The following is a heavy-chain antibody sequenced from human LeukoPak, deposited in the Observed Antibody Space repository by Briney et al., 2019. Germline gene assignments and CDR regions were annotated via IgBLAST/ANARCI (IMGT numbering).Heavy chain of an antibody. CDR3: AKVNNYYDSSGRDAFDI. Sequence: GGSLRLSCAASGFTFDDYAMHWVRQAPGKGLEWVSGISWNSGSIGYADSVKGRFTISRDNAKNSLYLQMNSLRAEGTALYYCAKVNNYYDSSGRDAFDIWGQGTMVTVSS. D-gene: IGHD3-22*01. V-gene: IGHV3-9*01. CDR1: GFTFDDYA. CDR2: ISWNSGSI. J-gene: IGHJ3*02.